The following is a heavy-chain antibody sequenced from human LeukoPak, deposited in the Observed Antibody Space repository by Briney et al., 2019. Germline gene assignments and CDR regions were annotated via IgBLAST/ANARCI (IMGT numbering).Heavy chain of an antibody. CDR3: AQHDFWSGYSSPLAV. V-gene: IGHV4-59*08. D-gene: IGHD3-3*01. CDR2: IYYSGST. Sequence: SETLSLTCTVSGGSISSYYWSWIRQPPGKGLEWIGYIYYSGSTNYNPSLKSRVTISVDTSKNQFSLKLSSVTAADTAVYYCAQHDFWSGYSSPLAVWGQGTTVTVSS. CDR1: GGSISSYY. J-gene: IGHJ6*02.